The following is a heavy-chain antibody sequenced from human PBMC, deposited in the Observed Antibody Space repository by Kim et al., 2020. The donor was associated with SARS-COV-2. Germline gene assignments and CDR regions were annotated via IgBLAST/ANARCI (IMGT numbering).Heavy chain of an antibody. V-gene: IGHV4-59*08. Sequence: SRVTISVDTSKNQFSLKLSSVTAADTAVYYCARLFLIAAAGTLYYYGMDVWGQGTTVTVSS. J-gene: IGHJ6*02. CDR3: ARLFLIAAAGTLYYYGMDV. D-gene: IGHD6-13*01.